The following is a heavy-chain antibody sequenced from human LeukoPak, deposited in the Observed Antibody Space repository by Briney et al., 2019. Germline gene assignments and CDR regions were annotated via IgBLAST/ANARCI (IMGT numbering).Heavy chain of an antibody. J-gene: IGHJ4*02. Sequence: GGSLRLSCATSGFTFSGFAIHWVRQPPGKGLEWMAVISYDGNNKYYADSTKGRFTISRDGSKSTVYLQMNSLRAEDTAVYYCASGHDFWSPFDYWGQGTLVTVPS. CDR2: ISYDGNNK. D-gene: IGHD3-3*01. CDR3: ASGHDFWSPFDY. CDR1: GFTFSGFA. V-gene: IGHV3-30-3*01.